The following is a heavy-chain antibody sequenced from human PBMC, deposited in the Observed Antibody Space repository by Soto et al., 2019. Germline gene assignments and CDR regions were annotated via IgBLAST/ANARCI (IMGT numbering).Heavy chain of an antibody. D-gene: IGHD3-9*01. CDR1: GGSISSSSYY. J-gene: IGHJ4*02. V-gene: IGHV4-39*01. Sequence: SETLSLTCTVSGGSISSSSYYWGWIRQPPGKGLEWIGSIYYSGSTYYNPSLKSRVTISVDTSKNQFSLKLSSVTAADTAVYYCARLEPLRYFDWPQQYCFDYWGQGTLVTVSS. CDR2: IYYSGST. CDR3: ARLEPLRYFDWPQQYCFDY.